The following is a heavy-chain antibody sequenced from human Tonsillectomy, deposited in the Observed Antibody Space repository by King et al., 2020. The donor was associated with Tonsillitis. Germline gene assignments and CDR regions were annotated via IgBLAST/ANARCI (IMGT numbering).Heavy chain of an antibody. J-gene: IGHJ1*01. D-gene: IGHD3/OR15-3a*01. CDR2: IYHSGST. CDR3: ARGLDHRGYFQH. Sequence: QLQESGSGLVKPSQTLSLTCAVSGGSISSGGYSWSWIRQPPGKGLEWIGYIYHSGSTYYNPSLKSRVTISVDRSMNQFSLKLSSVTAADTAVYYCARGLDHRGYFQHWGQGTLVTVSS. V-gene: IGHV4-30-2*01. CDR1: GGSISSGGYS.